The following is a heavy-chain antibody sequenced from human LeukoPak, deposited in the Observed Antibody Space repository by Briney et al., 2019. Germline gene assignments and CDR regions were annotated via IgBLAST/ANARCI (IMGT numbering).Heavy chain of an antibody. CDR2: INPNSGGT. V-gene: IGHV1-2*02. CDR1: GYTFTDYY. CDR3: AREGVARDYDY. Sequence: ASVKVSCKASGYTFTDYYMHWVRQAPGQGLEWMGWINPNSGGTNYAQKFQGRVTMTRDTPISTAYMELNWLRSDDTAVYYCAREGVARDYDYWGQGTLVTVSS. J-gene: IGHJ4*02. D-gene: IGHD5-12*01.